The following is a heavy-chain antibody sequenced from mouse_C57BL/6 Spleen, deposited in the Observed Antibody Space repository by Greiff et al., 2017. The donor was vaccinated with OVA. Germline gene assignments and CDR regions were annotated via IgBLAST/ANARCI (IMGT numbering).Heavy chain of an antibody. V-gene: IGHV14-1*01. D-gene: IGHD1-1*01. CDR2: IDPEDGDT. CDR3: TTWDYGSSYNYAMDY. Sequence: EVQLQQSGAELVRPGASVKLSCTASGFNIKDYYMHWVKQRPEPGLEWIGRIDPEDGDTEYAPRFQGKATMTADTSSNTAYLQLSSLTSEDTAVYYCTTWDYGSSYNYAMDYWGQGTSVTVSS. J-gene: IGHJ4*01. CDR1: GFNIKDYY.